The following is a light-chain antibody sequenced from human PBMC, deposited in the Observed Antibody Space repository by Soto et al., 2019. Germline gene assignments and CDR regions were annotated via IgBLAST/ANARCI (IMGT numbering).Light chain of an antibody. V-gene: IGKV1-9*01. CDR3: QHLRTYPFS. CDR1: QDISPS. J-gene: IGKJ2*03. CDR2: PAS. Sequence: DIQLTQSPSFLSASVGDRVTVSCRASQDISPSLAWFQQKAGKVPQLLVYPASTLQDGVPSRFSGSGSGTYFTLTINNLQAEDFATYYCQHLRTYPFSFGPGTKLDIK.